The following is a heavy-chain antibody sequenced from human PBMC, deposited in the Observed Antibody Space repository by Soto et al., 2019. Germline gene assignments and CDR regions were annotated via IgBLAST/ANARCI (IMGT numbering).Heavy chain of an antibody. CDR1: GFTFRTYA. CDR2: ISESGSGI. D-gene: IGHD2-15*01. V-gene: IGHV3-23*01. CDR3: ARDLGGTLDY. Sequence: EVQLLESGGGLVQPGGSLRLSCAASGFTFRTYAMSWVRQAPGKGLEWVSGISESGSGIYSADSVKGRFTISRDNAKNSLYLQMNSLRGEDTAVYYCARDLGGTLDYWGQGTLVTVSS. J-gene: IGHJ4*02.